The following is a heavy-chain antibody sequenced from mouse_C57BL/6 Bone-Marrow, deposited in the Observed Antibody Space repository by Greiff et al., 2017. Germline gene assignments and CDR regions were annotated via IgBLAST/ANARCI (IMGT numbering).Heavy chain of an antibody. CDR2: IWWDDDK. Sequence: VTLKVCGPGILQPSQTLSLTCSFSGFSLSTFGMGVGWIRQPSGKGLEWLAHIWWDDDKYYNPALKSRLTISKDPSNNQVFLKIANVDTADTATYYCAREVLFITTVVTQSWGQGTLVTVSA. V-gene: IGHV8-8*01. J-gene: IGHJ3*01. D-gene: IGHD1-1*01. CDR3: AREVLFITTVVTQS. CDR1: GFSLSTFGMG.